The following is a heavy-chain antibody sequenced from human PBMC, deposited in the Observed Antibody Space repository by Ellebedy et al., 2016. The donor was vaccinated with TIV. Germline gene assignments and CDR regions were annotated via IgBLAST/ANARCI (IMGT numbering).Heavy chain of an antibody. CDR1: GGSISSGNW. V-gene: IGHV4-4*02. CDR2: IYHSGST. CDR3: ARNGGIPASGGSDY. J-gene: IGHJ4*02. Sequence: MPSETLSLTCAVSGGSISSGNWWSWVRQPPGKGLEWIGEIYHSGSTNYNPSLKSRVIMSVDKSKNQLSLKLSSVTAADTAVYYCARNGGIPASGGSDYWGQGTLVTVSS. D-gene: IGHD2-2*01.